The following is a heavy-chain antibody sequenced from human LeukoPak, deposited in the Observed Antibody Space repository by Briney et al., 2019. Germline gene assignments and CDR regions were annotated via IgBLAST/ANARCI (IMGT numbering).Heavy chain of an antibody. CDR3: ASLLRYFARSNWFDP. D-gene: IGHD3-9*01. CDR1: GFTFSSYA. Sequence: PGGSLRLSCAASGFTFSSYAMSWVRQAPGKGLEWVSAISGSGGSTYYADSVKGRSTISRDNSNTPLYLQMNSLRAEDTALYSCASLLRYFARSNWFDPWGQGTLVTVSS. V-gene: IGHV3-23*01. CDR2: ISGSGGST. J-gene: IGHJ5*02.